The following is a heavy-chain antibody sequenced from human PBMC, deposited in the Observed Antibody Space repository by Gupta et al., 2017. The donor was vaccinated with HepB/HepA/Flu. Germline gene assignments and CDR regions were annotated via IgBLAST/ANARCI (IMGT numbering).Heavy chain of an antibody. V-gene: IGHV3-21*06. D-gene: IGHD2-21*02. CDR2: ISNYGTYI. CDR3: VRSSGDGDAQDHHASDP. Sequence: DVHVAESGGGRVQPGGSLRLCCAAANLTLADYYMNWVRQTPGKGLEWVPTISNYGTYIFYSNLGMGRVIIRRDNAENSLELQMENLSAEVNAMDFWVRSSGDGDAQDHHASDPWGQGTRGTVSS. CDR1: NLTLADYY. J-gene: IGHJ5*02.